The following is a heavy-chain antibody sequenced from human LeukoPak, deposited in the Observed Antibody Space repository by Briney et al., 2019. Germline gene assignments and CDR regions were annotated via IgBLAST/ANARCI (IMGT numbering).Heavy chain of an antibody. CDR1: GYTFTGYY. J-gene: IGHJ3*02. V-gene: IGHV1-2*02. D-gene: IGHD6-13*01. Sequence: ASVKVSCKASGYTFTGYYMHCVRQAPGQGLEWMGWINPNSGGTNYAQKFQGRVTMTRDTSISTAYMELSRLRSDDTAVYYCARDIAVAGHDAFDIWGQGTMVTVSS. CDR2: INPNSGGT. CDR3: ARDIAVAGHDAFDI.